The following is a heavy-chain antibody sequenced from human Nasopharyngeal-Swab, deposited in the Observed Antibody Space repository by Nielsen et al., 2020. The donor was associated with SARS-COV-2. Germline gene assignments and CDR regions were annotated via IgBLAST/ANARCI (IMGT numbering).Heavy chain of an antibody. J-gene: IGHJ6*02. CDR1: GGSFSGYY. D-gene: IGHD3-3*01. Sequence: SQTLSLTCAVYGGSFSGYYWSWIRPPPGKGLEWIGAINHSGSTNYNPSLKSRVTTSVDTSKNQFSLKLSSVTAADTAVYSCAGVGYDFWSGYYVGYGVDVWGQGTSVTVSS. CDR3: AGVGYDFWSGYYVGYGVDV. CDR2: INHSGST. V-gene: IGHV4-34*01.